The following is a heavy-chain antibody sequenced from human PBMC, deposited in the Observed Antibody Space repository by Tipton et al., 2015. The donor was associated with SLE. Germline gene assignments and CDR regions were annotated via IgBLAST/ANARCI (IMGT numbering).Heavy chain of an antibody. CDR2: IYYSGST. CDR1: GDSISSSSYY. Sequence: TLSLTCTVSGDSISSSSYYWGWIRQPPGKGLEWIGSIYYSGSTYYNPSLKSRVTISVDTSKNQFSLKLSSVTAADTAVYYCARGYTIFGYWGQGTLVTVSS. D-gene: IGHD3-16*02. V-gene: IGHV4-39*07. CDR3: ARGYTIFGY. J-gene: IGHJ4*02.